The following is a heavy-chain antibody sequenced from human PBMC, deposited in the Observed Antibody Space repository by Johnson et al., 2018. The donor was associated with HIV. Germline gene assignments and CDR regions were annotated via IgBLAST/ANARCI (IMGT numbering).Heavy chain of an antibody. Sequence: QVHLVESGGGVVQPGRSLRLSCAASGFTFSSYAMHWVRQAPGKGLEWVAVISYDGSNKYYADSVKGRSTISRDNSKNTLYLQMNSLRAEDTAVYYCARAGVVFATASHDAFDIWGQGTMVTVSS. CDR2: ISYDGSNK. V-gene: IGHV3-30*01. D-gene: IGHD2-21*01. J-gene: IGHJ3*02. CDR3: ARAGVVFATASHDAFDI. CDR1: GFTFSSYA.